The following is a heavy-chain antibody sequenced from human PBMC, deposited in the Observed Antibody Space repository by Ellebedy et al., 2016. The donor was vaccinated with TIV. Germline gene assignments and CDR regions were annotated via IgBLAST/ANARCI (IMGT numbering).Heavy chain of an antibody. CDR1: GFTFSSYS. D-gene: IGHD4-17*01. J-gene: IGHJ6*02. V-gene: IGHV3-21*01. Sequence: GESLKISCAASGFTFSSYSMNWVRQAPGKGLEWVSSISSSSSYIYYADSVKGRFTISRDNAKNSLYLQMNSLRAEDTAVYYCARDQSTVTTKRVPASYYYGMDVWGQGTTVTVSS. CDR3: ARDQSTVTTKRVPASYYYGMDV. CDR2: ISSSSSYI.